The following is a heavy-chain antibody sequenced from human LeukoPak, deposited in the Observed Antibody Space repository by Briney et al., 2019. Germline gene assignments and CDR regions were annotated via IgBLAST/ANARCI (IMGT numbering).Heavy chain of an antibody. CDR3: ARVFLTGYYLFDY. Sequence: GGSLRLSCAASGFTFSSYEMNWVRQAPGQGLEWVSYISSSGSTKYFADSVKGRFTISRDNAKNSLYLQMNSLRAEDTAVYYCARVFLTGYYLFDYWGQGTLVTVSS. D-gene: IGHD3-9*01. CDR2: ISSSGSTK. J-gene: IGHJ4*02. V-gene: IGHV3-48*03. CDR1: GFTFSSYE.